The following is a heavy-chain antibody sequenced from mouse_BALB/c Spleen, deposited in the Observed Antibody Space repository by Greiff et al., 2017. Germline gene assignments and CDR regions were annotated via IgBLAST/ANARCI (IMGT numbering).Heavy chain of an antibody. CDR2: ISSGSSTI. D-gene: IGHD1-1*01. J-gene: IGHJ4*01. Sequence: EVQVVESGGGLVQPGGSRKLSCAASGFTFSSFGMHWVRQAPEKGLEWVAYISSGSSTIYYADTVKGRFTISRDNPKNTLFLQMTSLRSEDTAMYYCARSDYSYAMDYWGQGTSVTVSS. CDR1: GFTFSSFG. CDR3: ARSDYSYAMDY. V-gene: IGHV5-17*02.